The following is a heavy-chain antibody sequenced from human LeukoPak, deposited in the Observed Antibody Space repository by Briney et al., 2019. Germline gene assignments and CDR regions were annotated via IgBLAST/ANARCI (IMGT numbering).Heavy chain of an antibody. Sequence: ASVKVSCKASGYTFTSNSINWVRQAPGQGLEWMGWINTNTGNPTYAQGFTGRFVFSLDTSVSTAYLQISSLKAEDTAVYYCAGKIAWWALDIWGQGTMVTVSS. J-gene: IGHJ3*02. V-gene: IGHV7-4-1*02. CDR3: AGKIAWWALDI. CDR1: GYTFTSNS. CDR2: INTNTGNP. D-gene: IGHD2-8*02.